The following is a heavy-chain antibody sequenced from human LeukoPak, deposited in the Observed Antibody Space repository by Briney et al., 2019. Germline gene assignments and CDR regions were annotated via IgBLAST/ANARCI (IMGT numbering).Heavy chain of an antibody. D-gene: IGHD6-13*01. CDR1: GDSVSSNSAA. Sequence: SQTLSLTCAISGDSVSSNSAAWNWIRQSPSRGLEWLGRTYYRSKWYNDYAVSVKSRITINPDTSKNQFSLQLNSVTPEDTAVYYCARESPPSGYSSSWSGNDFDYWGQGTLVTVSS. CDR3: ARESPPSGYSSSWSGNDFDY. V-gene: IGHV6-1*01. J-gene: IGHJ4*02. CDR2: TYYRSKWYN.